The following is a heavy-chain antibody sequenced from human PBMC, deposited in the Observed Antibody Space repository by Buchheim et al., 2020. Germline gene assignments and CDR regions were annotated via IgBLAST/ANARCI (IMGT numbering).Heavy chain of an antibody. CDR1: GGSISSSNW. D-gene: IGHD4-17*01. CDR3: ARDTVTYGLYYFDY. J-gene: IGHJ4*02. CDR2: INHDGIT. Sequence: QVQLQESGPGLVKPSGTLSLTCAVSGGSISSSNWWSWVRQPPGKGLEWIGEINHDGITNYNPSLKSRVTISVDTSKNPFSLKLSSVTAADTAVYYCARDTVTYGLYYFDYWGQGTL. V-gene: IGHV4-4*02.